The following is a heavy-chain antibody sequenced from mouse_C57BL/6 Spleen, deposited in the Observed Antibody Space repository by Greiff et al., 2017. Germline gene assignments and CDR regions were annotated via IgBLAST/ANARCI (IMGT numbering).Heavy chain of an antibody. D-gene: IGHD2-4*01. J-gene: IGHJ3*01. CDR3: ARAPLYDYDGPWFAY. CDR1: GYTFTSYW. CDR2: IHPNSGST. Sequence: QVQLQQPGAELVKPGASVKLSCKASGYTFTSYWMHWVKQRPGQGLEWIGMIHPNSGSTNYNEKFKSKATLTVDKSSSTAYMQLSSLTSEDSAVYYCARAPLYDYDGPWFAYWGQGTLVTVSA. V-gene: IGHV1-64*01.